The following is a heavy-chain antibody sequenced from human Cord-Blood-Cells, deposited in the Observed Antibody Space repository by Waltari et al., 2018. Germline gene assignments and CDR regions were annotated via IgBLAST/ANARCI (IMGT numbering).Heavy chain of an antibody. CDR2: IKSKTDGGTT. CDR3: TTDSSSSDFDY. Sequence: EVQLVESGGGLVKPGGSLRLSCAASGFTFSTAWMSGVRQAPGKGLEWVGRIKSKTDGGTTDYAAPVKGRFTISRDDSKNTLYLQMNSLKTEDTAVYYCTTDSSSSDFDYWGQGTLVTVSS. CDR1: GFTFSTAW. J-gene: IGHJ4*02. V-gene: IGHV3-15*01. D-gene: IGHD6-6*01.